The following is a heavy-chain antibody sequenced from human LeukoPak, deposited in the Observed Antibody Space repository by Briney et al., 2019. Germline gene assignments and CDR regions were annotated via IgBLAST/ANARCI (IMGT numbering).Heavy chain of an antibody. V-gene: IGHV3-7*01. D-gene: IGHD6-19*01. CDR3: ARDGVYSSGWYLS. J-gene: IGHJ4*02. Sequence: PGGSLRLSCAASGFTFSSYWMSWVRQAPGKGLEWVANIRQDGSEKYYVDSVKGRFTISRDNAKNSLYLQMNSLRAEDMAVYYCARDGVYSSGWYLSWGQGTLVTVSS. CDR1: GFTFSSYW. CDR2: IRQDGSEK.